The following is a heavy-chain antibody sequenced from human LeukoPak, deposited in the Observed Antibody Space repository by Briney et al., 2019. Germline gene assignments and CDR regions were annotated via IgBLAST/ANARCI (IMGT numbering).Heavy chain of an antibody. D-gene: IGHD1-20*01. Sequence: SVKVSCKASGGTFSSYTISWVRQAPGQGLEWMGRIIPILGIANYAQKFQGRVTITADKSTSTAYMELSSLRSEDTAVYYCAGAAYNWNDCYYYGMDVWGQGTTVTVSS. CDR2: IIPILGIA. CDR1: GGTFSSYT. J-gene: IGHJ6*02. V-gene: IGHV1-69*02. CDR3: AGAAYNWNDCYYYGMDV.